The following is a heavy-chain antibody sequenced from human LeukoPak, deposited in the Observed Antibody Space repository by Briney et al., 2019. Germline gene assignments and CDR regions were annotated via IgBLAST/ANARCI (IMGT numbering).Heavy chain of an antibody. V-gene: IGHV1-69*06. CDR3: ATGGTGLPWGY. D-gene: IGHD3-16*01. Sequence: SVKVSCKASGGTFSSYAISWVRQAPGQGLEWMGGIIPIFGTANYAQKFQGRVTMTEDTSTDTAYMELSSLRSEDTAVYYCATGGTGLPWGYWGQGTLVTVSS. CDR2: IIPIFGTA. CDR1: GGTFSSYA. J-gene: IGHJ4*02.